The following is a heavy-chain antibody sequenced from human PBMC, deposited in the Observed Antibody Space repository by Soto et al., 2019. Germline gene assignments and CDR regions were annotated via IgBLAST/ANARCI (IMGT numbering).Heavy chain of an antibody. CDR2: IYYSGST. J-gene: IGHJ4*02. CDR3: AREHRNLQTSWFDY. Sequence: PSETLSLTCTVSGGSISSSSYYWGWIRQPPGKGLEWIGSIYYSGSTYYNPSLKSRVTISVDTSKNQFSLKLSSVTAADTAVYYCAREHRNLQTSWFDYWGQGTLVTVSS. D-gene: IGHD4-4*01. CDR1: GGSISSSSYY. V-gene: IGHV4-39*02.